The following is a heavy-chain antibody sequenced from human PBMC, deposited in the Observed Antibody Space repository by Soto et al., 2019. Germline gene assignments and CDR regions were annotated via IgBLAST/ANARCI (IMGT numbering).Heavy chain of an antibody. J-gene: IGHJ5*02. V-gene: IGHV1-2*02. CDR1: GYTFTGYY. CDR3: ARIAVTGTGRWFDP. Sequence: ASVKVSCKASGYTFTGYYMHWVRQAPGQGLEWMGWINPNSGGTNYAQKFQGRVTMTRDTSISTAYMELSRLRSDDTAMYYCARIAVTGTGRWFDPWGQGTLVTVSS. D-gene: IGHD6-19*01. CDR2: INPNSGGT.